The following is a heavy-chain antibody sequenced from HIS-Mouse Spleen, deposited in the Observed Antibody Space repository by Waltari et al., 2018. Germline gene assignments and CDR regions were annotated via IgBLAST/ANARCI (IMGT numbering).Heavy chain of an antibody. CDR2: IYYSGSN. CDR3: AREIPYSSSWYDWYFDL. J-gene: IGHJ2*01. V-gene: IGHV4-39*07. D-gene: IGHD6-13*01. CDR1: GGSISSSSYY. Sequence: QLQLQESGPGLVKPSETLSLTCTVSGGSISSSSYYWGWIRQPPGKGLEWIGSIYYSGSNYSSPSLKSQVTIPVDTSKTQFSLKLSSVTAADTAVYYCAREIPYSSSWYDWYFDLWGRGTLVTVSS.